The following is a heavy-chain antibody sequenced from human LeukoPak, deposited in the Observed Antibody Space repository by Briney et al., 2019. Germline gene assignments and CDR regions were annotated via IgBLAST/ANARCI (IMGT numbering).Heavy chain of an antibody. D-gene: IGHD6-13*01. Sequence: GGSLRLSCAASGFPFNAYWMTWVRQAPGKGLEWVANIRQDGDTKYYVDSVKVRFTISRDNAMNPLYLQMNSLRAEDTAIYYCARSLPYGTTWYGRSDFWGQGTLVTVSS. CDR1: GFPFNAYW. CDR3: ARSLPYGTTWYGRSDF. J-gene: IGHJ4*02. CDR2: IRQDGDTK. V-gene: IGHV3-7*03.